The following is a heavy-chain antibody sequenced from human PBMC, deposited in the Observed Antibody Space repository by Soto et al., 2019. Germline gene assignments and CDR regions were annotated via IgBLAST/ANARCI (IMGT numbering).Heavy chain of an antibody. CDR2: IWYDGSNK. J-gene: IGHJ6*02. Sequence: LRLSCAASGFTFSSYGMHWVRQAPGKGLEWVAVIWYDGSNKYYADSVKGRFTISRDNSKNTLYLQMNSLRAEDTAVYYCARDYYGSGSYYIYYYYGMDVWGQGTTVTVSS. CDR3: ARDYYGSGSYYIYYYYGMDV. V-gene: IGHV3-33*08. D-gene: IGHD3-10*01. CDR1: GFTFSSYG.